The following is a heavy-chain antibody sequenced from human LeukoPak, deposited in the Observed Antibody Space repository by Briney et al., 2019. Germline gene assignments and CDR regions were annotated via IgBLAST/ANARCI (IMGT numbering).Heavy chain of an antibody. CDR3: ARAGFGEPNFDY. CDR2: INHSGST. Sequence: SETLSLTCAVYGGSFSGYYWSWIRQPPGKGLEWIGEINHSGSTNYNPSLKSRVTISVDTSMNQFSLKLSSLTAADTAVYYCARAGFGEPNFDYWGQGTLVTVSS. J-gene: IGHJ4*02. CDR1: GGSFSGYY. D-gene: IGHD3-10*01. V-gene: IGHV4-34*01.